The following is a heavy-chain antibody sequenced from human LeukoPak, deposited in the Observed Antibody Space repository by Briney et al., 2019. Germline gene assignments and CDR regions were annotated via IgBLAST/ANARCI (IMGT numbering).Heavy chain of an antibody. CDR2: MNPTSGDT. Sequence: GASVKVSCKASGYTFSDYDVNWVRQAPGQGLEWMGWMNPTSGDTGYAQKFQGRVTMTRSMSRNTAYMELSRLRSEDTAVYFCARVVMKASYYYYMDVWGKGTTIIISS. J-gene: IGHJ6*03. CDR1: GYTFSDYD. V-gene: IGHV1-8*01. D-gene: IGHD2-21*01. CDR3: ARVVMKASYYYYMDV.